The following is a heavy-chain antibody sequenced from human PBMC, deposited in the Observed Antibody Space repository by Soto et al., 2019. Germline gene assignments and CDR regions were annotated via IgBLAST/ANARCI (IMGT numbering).Heavy chain of an antibody. CDR3: ARDLGLDAIRSPTYYYYYYMDV. J-gene: IGHJ6*03. CDR1: GYTFTSYA. Sequence: GASVKVSCKASGYTFTSYAMHWVRQAPGQRLEWMGWINAGNGNTKYSQKFQGRVTITRDTSASTAYMELSSLRSEDTAVYYCARDLGLDAIRSPTYYYYYYMDVWGKGTTVTVSS. CDR2: INAGNGNT. D-gene: IGHD2-8*01. V-gene: IGHV1-3*01.